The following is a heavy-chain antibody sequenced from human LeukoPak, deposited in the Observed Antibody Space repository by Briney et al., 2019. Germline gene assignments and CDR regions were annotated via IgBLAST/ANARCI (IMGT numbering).Heavy chain of an antibody. V-gene: IGHV7-4-1*02. J-gene: IGHJ6*02. CDR2: INTNTGNP. Sequence: ASVNVSCKASGYTFTSYAMNWVRQAPGQGLEWMGWINTNTGNPTYAQGFTGRFVFSLDTSVSTAYLQISSLKAEDTAVYYCARDRGAPIVVVPAAISFRYYYYGMDVWGQGTTVTVSS. D-gene: IGHD2-2*01. CDR3: ARDRGAPIVVVPAAISFRYYYYGMDV. CDR1: GYTFTSYA.